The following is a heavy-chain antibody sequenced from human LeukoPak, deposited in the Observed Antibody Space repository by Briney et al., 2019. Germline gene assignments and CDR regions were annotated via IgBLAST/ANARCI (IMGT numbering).Heavy chain of an antibody. CDR2: ISYDGSNK. Sequence: GGSLRLSCAASGFTFSSYAMHWVRQAPGKGLEWVAVISYDGSNKYYADSVKGRFTISRDNSKNTLYLQMNSLRAEDMAVYYCARVYNWNRYYFDYWGQGTLVTVSS. V-gene: IGHV3-30-3*01. CDR3: ARVYNWNRYYFDY. CDR1: GFTFSSYA. D-gene: IGHD1-20*01. J-gene: IGHJ4*02.